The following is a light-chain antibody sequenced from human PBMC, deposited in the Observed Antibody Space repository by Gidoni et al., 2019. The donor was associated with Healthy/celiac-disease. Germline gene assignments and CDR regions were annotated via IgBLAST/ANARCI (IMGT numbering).Light chain of an antibody. J-gene: IGKJ3*01. V-gene: IGKV2-28*01. CDR2: LGS. CDR3: MQALQTPFT. CDR1: QSLLHSNGYNY. Sequence: DIVMTQAPRYLPVTPGEPASISCRSSQSLLHSNGYNYLDWYLQKPGQPPQLLIYLGSNRAAGVPCRFSGSGSGAYFTLKISIVEAEDVGVYYCMQALQTPFTFXPXTRVDIK.